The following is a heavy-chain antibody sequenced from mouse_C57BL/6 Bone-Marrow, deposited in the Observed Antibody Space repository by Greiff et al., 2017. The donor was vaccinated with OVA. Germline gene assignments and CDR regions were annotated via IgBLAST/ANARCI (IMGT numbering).Heavy chain of an antibody. Sequence: VQLLQSGAELVRPGASVTLSCKASGYTFTDYEMHWVKQTPVHGLEWIGAIDPETGGTAYNQKFKGKAILTADKSSSTAYMELRSLTSEDSAVYYCTRSGYGSSYAMDYWGQGTSVTVSS. CDR1: GYTFTDYE. J-gene: IGHJ4*01. CDR2: IDPETGGT. V-gene: IGHV1-15*01. D-gene: IGHD1-1*01. CDR3: TRSGYGSSYAMDY.